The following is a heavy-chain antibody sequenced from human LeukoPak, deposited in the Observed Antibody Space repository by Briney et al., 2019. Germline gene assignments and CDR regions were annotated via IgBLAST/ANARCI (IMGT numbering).Heavy chain of an antibody. V-gene: IGHV3-11*06. CDR1: GFTFSDYY. D-gene: IGHD3-3*01. Sequence: GGSLRLSCAASGFTFSDYYMSWIRQAPGKGLEWVSYISSSSSYTNYADSVKGRFTISRDNAKNSLYLQMNSLRAEDTAVYYCARGGYDFWSGYYGSPGRLWAQKYYFDYWGQGTLVTVSS. CDR3: ARGGYDFWSGYYGSPGRLWAQKYYFDY. J-gene: IGHJ4*02. CDR2: ISSSSSYT.